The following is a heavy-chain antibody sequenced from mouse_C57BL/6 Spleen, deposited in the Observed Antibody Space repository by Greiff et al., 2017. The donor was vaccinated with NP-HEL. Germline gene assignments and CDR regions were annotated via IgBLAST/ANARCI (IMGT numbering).Heavy chain of an antibody. Sequence: DVQLQESGPGLAKPSQTLSLTCSVPGYSITSDYWNWIRKFPGNKLEYMGYISYSGSTYYNPSLKSRISITRDTSKNQYYLQLNSVTTEDTATYYCARGYYGSSYGFAYWGQGTLVTVSA. CDR2: ISYSGST. CDR1: GYSITSDY. D-gene: IGHD1-1*01. CDR3: ARGYYGSSYGFAY. J-gene: IGHJ3*01. V-gene: IGHV3-8*01.